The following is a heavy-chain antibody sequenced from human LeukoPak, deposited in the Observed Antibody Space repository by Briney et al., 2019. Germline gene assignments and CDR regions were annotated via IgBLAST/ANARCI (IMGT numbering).Heavy chain of an antibody. CDR2: IYTSGST. J-gene: IGHJ3*02. CDR1: GGSISSFH. V-gene: IGHV4-4*09. D-gene: IGHD2-21*01. Sequence: SETLSLTCTVSGGSISSFHWRWIRPPPGKGLEGIGNIYTSGSTNYNPSLKSRVTISVDMSKNQFSLKMSSVTAADTAVYYCARRLLWWDAFDIWGQGTMVTVSS. CDR3: ARRLLWWDAFDI.